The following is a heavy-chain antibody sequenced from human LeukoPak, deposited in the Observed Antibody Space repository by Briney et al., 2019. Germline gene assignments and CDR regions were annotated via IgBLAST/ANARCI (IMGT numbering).Heavy chain of an antibody. Sequence: GGSLRLSCAASGFTFSSYGMHWVRQAPGKGLEWVSYISSGSTTIYYPDSVKGRFTISRDNAKNSLYLQMNSLRAEDTAVYYCVRDYYDSSGYYQGASWGQGTLVTVSS. V-gene: IGHV3-48*04. CDR1: GFTFSSYG. J-gene: IGHJ4*02. CDR2: ISSGSTTI. D-gene: IGHD3-22*01. CDR3: VRDYYDSSGYYQGAS.